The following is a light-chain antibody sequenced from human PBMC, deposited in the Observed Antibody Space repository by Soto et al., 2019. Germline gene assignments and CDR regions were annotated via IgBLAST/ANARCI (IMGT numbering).Light chain of an antibody. V-gene: IGLV2-14*01. Sequence: QSALTQPASVSGSPGQSTTISCTGTSSDIGGYNYVSWYQQLPGEAPKLIIYDVSDRPSGVSTRFSGSKSGNTAYLTISGLVAEAEGDYYCSSFTSRHTYVFGTGTKLTVL. J-gene: IGLJ1*01. CDR2: DVS. CDR1: SSDIGGYNY. CDR3: SSFTSRHTYV.